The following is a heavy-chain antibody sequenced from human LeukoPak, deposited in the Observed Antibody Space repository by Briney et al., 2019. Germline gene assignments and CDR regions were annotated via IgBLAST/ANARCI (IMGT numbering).Heavy chain of an antibody. CDR2: IYYSGNS. CDR3: AGLGASGNGYLSWFDP. D-gene: IGHD3-22*01. V-gene: IGHV4-28*01. J-gene: IGHJ5*02. CDR1: GYSISSTNW. Sequence: SETLSLTCAVSGYSISSTNWWSWIRQPPGKGLEWIGYIYYSGNSNYNPSLKSRVTISVDTSKNQFSLKLSSVTAADTAVYYCAGLGASGNGYLSWFDPWGQGTLVTVSS.